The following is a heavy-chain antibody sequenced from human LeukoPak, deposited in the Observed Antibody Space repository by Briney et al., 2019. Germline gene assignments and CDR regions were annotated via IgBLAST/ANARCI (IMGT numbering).Heavy chain of an antibody. V-gene: IGHV1-46*01. CDR1: GYTFTSYY. CDR2: INPSGGST. J-gene: IGHJ5*02. CDR3: ARNVLRYFDWTAPNWFDP. Sequence: ASVKVSCKASGYTFTSYYMHWVRQAPGQGLEWMGIINPSGGSTSYAQKFQGRVTMTRDTSTSTAYMELRSLRSDDTAVYYCARNVLRYFDWTAPNWFDPWGQGTLVTVSS. D-gene: IGHD3-9*01.